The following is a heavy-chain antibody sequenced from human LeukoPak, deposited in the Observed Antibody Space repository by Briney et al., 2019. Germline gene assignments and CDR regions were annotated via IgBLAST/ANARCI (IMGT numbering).Heavy chain of an antibody. Sequence: GASVKVSCKASGYTFISYAMNWVRQAPGQGLEWTGWISAYNGNTNYAQKLQGRVTMTTDTSTSTAYMELRSLRSDDTAVYYCARVHNPGIAAAGTDFDYWGQGTLVTVSS. CDR1: GYTFISYA. J-gene: IGHJ4*02. CDR2: ISAYNGNT. D-gene: IGHD6-13*01. V-gene: IGHV1-18*01. CDR3: ARVHNPGIAAAGTDFDY.